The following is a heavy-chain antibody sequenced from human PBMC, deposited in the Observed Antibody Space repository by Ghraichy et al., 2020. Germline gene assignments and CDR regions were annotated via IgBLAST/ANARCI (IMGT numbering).Heavy chain of an antibody. J-gene: IGHJ4*02. D-gene: IGHD3-16*02. CDR3: ARAVGGHDYIWGGYRYTFTLDY. CDR2: IYYSGST. CDR1: GGSVSSGSYY. V-gene: IGHV4-61*01. Sequence: SETLSLTCTVSGGSVSSGSYYWSWIRQPPGKGLEWIGYIYYSGSTNYNPSLKSRVTISVDTSKNQFSLKLSSVTAADTAVYYCARAVGGHDYIWGGYRYTFTLDYWGQGTLVTVSS.